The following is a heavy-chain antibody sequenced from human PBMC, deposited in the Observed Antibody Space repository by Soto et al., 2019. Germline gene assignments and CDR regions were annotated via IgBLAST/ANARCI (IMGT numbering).Heavy chain of an antibody. CDR2: LSDSGGHT. CDR3: AKDSQSVLVSAARVYGMDV. CDR1: GCTFSSYA. Sequence: EVQLLESGGGLVQPGGSLRLSCAGSGCTFSSYAMTWVRQAPGKGLEWVSTLSDSGGHTYYPDSVKGRFTMSRDNSKNTLYLQMNRLRAEDTAVYYCAKDSQSVLVSAARVYGMDVWGQGTTVTVSS. D-gene: IGHD2-2*01. J-gene: IGHJ6*02. V-gene: IGHV3-23*01.